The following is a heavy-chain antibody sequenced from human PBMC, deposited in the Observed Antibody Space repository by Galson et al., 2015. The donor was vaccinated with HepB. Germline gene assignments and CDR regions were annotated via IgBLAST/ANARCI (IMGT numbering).Heavy chain of an antibody. Sequence: SVKVSCKASGYTFTTYGIHWVRQAPGQRLEWMGWINAGNGDTKYSQKFQGRVTITRDTSASTAYMELSSLRSEDTAVYYCARGGLYPQGEDNWFDPWGQGTLVTVSS. J-gene: IGHJ5*02. CDR1: GYTFTTYG. V-gene: IGHV1-3*01. D-gene: IGHD3-10*01. CDR2: INAGNGDT. CDR3: ARGGLYPQGEDNWFDP.